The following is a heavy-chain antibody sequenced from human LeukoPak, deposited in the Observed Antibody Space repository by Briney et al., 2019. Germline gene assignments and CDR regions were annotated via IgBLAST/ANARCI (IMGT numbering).Heavy chain of an antibody. D-gene: IGHD1-26*01. Sequence: PSETLSLTCTVSGGSISSSSYYWGWIRQPPGKGLEWIGSIYYSGSTYYNPSLKSRVTISVDTSKNQFSLKLSSVTAADTAVYYCARSGKFVDSWGQGTLVTVSS. CDR1: GGSISSSSYY. V-gene: IGHV4-39*07. CDR3: ARSGKFVDS. J-gene: IGHJ4*02. CDR2: IYYSGST.